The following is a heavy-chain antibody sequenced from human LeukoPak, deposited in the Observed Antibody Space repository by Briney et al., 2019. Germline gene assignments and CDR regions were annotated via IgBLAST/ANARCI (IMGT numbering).Heavy chain of an antibody. CDR1: GGSISSSSYY. CDR2: IYYSGST. V-gene: IGHV4-39*07. CDR3: AKDRWYSSSWYWYFDL. Sequence: SETLSLTCTVSGGSISSSSYYWGWIRQPPGKGLEWIGSIYYSGSTYYNPSLKSRVTISVDTSKNQFSLKLSSVTAADTAVYYCAKDRWYSSSWYWYFDLWGRGTLVTVSS. D-gene: IGHD6-13*01. J-gene: IGHJ2*01.